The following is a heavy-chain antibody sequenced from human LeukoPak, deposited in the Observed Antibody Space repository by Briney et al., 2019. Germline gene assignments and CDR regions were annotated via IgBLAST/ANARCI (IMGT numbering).Heavy chain of an antibody. CDR3: ASGCTGGDCYSALYYYYYMDV. V-gene: IGHV3-30*02. CDR1: GFTFSSYG. Sequence: PGGSLRLSCGASGFTFSSYGMHWVRQAPGKGLEWVAFIRYDGSNKYYADPVKGRFTISRDNSKNTLYLQMNSLRAEDTAVYYCASGCTGGDCYSALYYYYYMDVWGKGTTVTVSS. J-gene: IGHJ6*03. D-gene: IGHD2-21*02. CDR2: IRYDGSNK.